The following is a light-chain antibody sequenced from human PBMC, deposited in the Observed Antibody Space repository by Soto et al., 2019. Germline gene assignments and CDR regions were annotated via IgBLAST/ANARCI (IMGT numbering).Light chain of an antibody. V-gene: IGKV1-12*01. CDR1: QGIDTW. CDR3: QQANSFPFT. J-gene: IGKJ3*01. Sequence: DIQMTQAPPSVSASVGDRVTITCRASQGIDTWLAWYQQKPGKAPKLLIYAASNLQSGVPSRFSGSGSGTDFTLTISSLQPEDFATYYCQQANSFPFTFGPGTKMDIK. CDR2: AAS.